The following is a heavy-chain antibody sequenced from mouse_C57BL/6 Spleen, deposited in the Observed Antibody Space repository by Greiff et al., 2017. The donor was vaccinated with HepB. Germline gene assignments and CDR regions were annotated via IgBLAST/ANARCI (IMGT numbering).Heavy chain of an antibody. CDR1: GFNIKDDY. CDR3: TTAQATSYFDY. Sequence: EVKLMESGAELVRPGASVKLSCTASGFNIKDDYMHWVKQRPEQGLEWIGWIDPENGDTEYASKFQGKATITADTSSNTAYLQLSSLTSEDTAVYYCTTAQATSYFDYWGQGTTLTVSS. D-gene: IGHD3-2*02. V-gene: IGHV14-4*01. CDR2: IDPENGDT. J-gene: IGHJ2*01.